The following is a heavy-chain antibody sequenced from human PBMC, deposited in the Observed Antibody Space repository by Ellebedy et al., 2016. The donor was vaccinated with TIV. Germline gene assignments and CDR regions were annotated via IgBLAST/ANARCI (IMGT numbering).Heavy chain of an antibody. CDR2: IWYDGSNK. J-gene: IGHJ4*02. D-gene: IGHD3-3*01. Sequence: GGSLRLSCAASGFTFSSYGMHWVRQAPGKGLEWVAVIWYDGSNKYYADSVKGRFTISRDNSKNTLYLQMNSLRAEDTAVYYCARASPYPQRFLLGYWGQGTLVTVSS. CDR3: ARASPYPQRFLLGY. CDR1: GFTFSSYG. V-gene: IGHV3-33*01.